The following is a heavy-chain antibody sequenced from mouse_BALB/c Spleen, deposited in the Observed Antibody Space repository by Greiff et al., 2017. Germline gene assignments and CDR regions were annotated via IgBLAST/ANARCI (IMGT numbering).Heavy chain of an antibody. J-gene: IGHJ1*01. CDR2: IYPGNSDT. D-gene: IGHD2-4*01. Sequence: EVQLQQSGTVLARPGASVKMSCKASGYTFTSYWMHWVKQRPGQGLEWIGAIYPGNSDTSYNQKFKGKAKLTAVTSTSTAYMELSSLTNEDSAVYYCTRSGMISYDYDAWYFDVWGAGTTVTVSS. V-gene: IGHV1-5*01. CDR1: GYTFTSYW. CDR3: TRSGMISYDYDAWYFDV.